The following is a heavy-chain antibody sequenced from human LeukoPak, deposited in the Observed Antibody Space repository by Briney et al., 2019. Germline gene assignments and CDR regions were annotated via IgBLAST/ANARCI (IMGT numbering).Heavy chain of an antibody. J-gene: IGHJ3*02. V-gene: IGHV3-7*01. CDR2: MNQDGSKA. D-gene: IGHD2-2*01. Sequence: GGSLRLSCAASGFTFSNYWMTWVRQAPGKGLEWVANMNQDGSKAYYVDSVKGRFTVSRDNAKNSLYLQMNSLRADDTALYYWTRGPECSSTSCLDAFDIWGQGTMVTVSS. CDR3: TRGPECSSTSCLDAFDI. CDR1: GFTFSNYW.